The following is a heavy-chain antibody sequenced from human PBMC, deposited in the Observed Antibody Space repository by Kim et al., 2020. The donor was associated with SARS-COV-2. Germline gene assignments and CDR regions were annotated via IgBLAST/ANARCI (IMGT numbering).Heavy chain of an antibody. J-gene: IGHJ6*02. CDR2: K. V-gene: IGHV3-33*03. CDR3: ARLVAGVGGLDA. D-gene: IGHD6-19*01. Sequence: KYSAHAVKGRFAVSRDNSKDRVYLQMNSLRGEDTAVYYCARLVAGVGGLDAWGQGTTVTVSS.